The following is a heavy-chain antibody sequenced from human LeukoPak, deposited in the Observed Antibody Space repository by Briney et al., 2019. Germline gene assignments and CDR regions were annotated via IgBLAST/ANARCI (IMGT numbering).Heavy chain of an antibody. CDR2: IYYSGST. CDR3: ARLVRQRTTVRGGPYFDY. Sequence: SETLSLTCAVYGGSFSGYYWGWIRQPPGKGLEWIGSIYYSGSTYYNPSLKSRVTISVDTSKNQFSLKLSSVTAADTAVYYCARLVRQRTTVRGGPYFDYWGQGTLVTVSS. D-gene: IGHD2/OR15-2a*01. CDR1: GGSFSGYY. V-gene: IGHV4-39*01. J-gene: IGHJ4*02.